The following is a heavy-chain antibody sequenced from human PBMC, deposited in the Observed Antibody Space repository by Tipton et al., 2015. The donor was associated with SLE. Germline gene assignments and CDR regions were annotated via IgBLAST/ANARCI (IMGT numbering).Heavy chain of an antibody. D-gene: IGHD3-3*01. J-gene: IGHJ4*02. CDR2: IYDSGST. CDR1: GGSISSHY. V-gene: IGHV4-59*08. CDR3: ARRTIFGVVGDY. Sequence: TLSLTCTVSGGSISSHYWSWIRQPPGKGLEWIGYIYDSGSTYYNPSLKSRVTISVDTSKNQFSLKLSSVTAADTAVYCCARRTIFGVVGDYWGQGTLVTVSS.